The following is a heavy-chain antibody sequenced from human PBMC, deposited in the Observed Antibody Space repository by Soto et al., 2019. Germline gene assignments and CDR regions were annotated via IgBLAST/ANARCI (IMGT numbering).Heavy chain of an antibody. CDR1: GFSLSTSGVG. Sequence: QITLKESGPTLVKPTQTLTLTCTFSGFSLSTSGVGVGWIRQPPGKALEWLALIYWDDDKRYSPSLKSRLTITKDTAKNRVVLTMTNMDPVDTATYYCAHRLGKSSSFSLDYWGQGTLVTVSS. CDR2: IYWDDDK. D-gene: IGHD6-13*01. CDR3: AHRLGKSSSFSLDY. V-gene: IGHV2-5*02. J-gene: IGHJ4*02.